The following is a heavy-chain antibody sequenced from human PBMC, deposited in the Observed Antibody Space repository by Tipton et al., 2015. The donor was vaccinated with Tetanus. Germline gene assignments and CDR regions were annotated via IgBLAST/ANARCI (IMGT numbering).Heavy chain of an antibody. CDR2: ITGGGSSI. J-gene: IGHJ3*02. CDR3: AGPALLSTYGLDI. D-gene: IGHD2-8*01. V-gene: IGHV3-11*01. CDR1: GFTFSDYY. Sequence: SLRLSCAASGFTFSDYYMPWIRQAPGKGLEWVSYITGGGSSIYYADSVKGRFTISRDTAKNSLYLQMNSLRVEDTAVYYCAGPALLSTYGLDIWGQGTMVTVSS.